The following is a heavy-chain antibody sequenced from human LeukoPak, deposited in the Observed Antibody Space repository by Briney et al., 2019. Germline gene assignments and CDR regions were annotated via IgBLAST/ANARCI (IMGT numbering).Heavy chain of an antibody. V-gene: IGHV3-23*01. Sequence: PGGSLRLSCAASGFTFSSYAMSWVRQAPGKGLEWVSAISGSGGSTYYADSVKGRFTISRDNSKNTLYLQMNSLRAEDTAVYYCAKDSRRITMIVVVTPVDYWGQGTLVTVSS. J-gene: IGHJ4*02. CDR2: ISGSGGST. CDR3: AKDSRRITMIVVVTPVDY. CDR1: GFTFSSYA. D-gene: IGHD3-22*01.